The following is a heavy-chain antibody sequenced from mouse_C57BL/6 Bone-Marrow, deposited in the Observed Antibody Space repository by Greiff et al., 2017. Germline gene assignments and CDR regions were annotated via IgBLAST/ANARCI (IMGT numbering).Heavy chain of an antibody. J-gene: IGHJ4*01. CDR2: IYPRSGNT. CDR3: ARSAFSGYYYAMDY. CDR1: GYTFTSYG. V-gene: IGHV1-81*01. Sequence: VQGVESGAELARPGASVKLSCKASGYTFTSYGISWVKQRTGQGLEWIGEIYPRSGNTYYNEKFKGKATLTADKSSSTAYMELRSLTSEDSAVYVCARSAFSGYYYAMDYWGQGTSVTVSS.